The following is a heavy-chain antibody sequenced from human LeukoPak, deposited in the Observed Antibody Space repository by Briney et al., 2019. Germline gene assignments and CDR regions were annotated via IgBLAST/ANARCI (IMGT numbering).Heavy chain of an antibody. V-gene: IGHV4-59*01. D-gene: IGHD4-11*01. CDR2: IYYSGST. Sequence: KPSETLSLTCPVSGGSISSYYWSWIRQPPGKGLEWVGYIYYSGSTNYNPSLKSRVTISVDTSKNQFSLKLSSVTAADTAVHYCARDRLATVTTYIDVWGKGTTVTVSS. J-gene: IGHJ6*03. CDR3: ARDRLATVTTYIDV. CDR1: GGSISSYY.